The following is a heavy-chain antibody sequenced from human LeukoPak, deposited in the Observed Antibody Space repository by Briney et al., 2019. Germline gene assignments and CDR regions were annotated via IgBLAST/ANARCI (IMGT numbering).Heavy chain of an antibody. Sequence: GASVKVSCKASGYTFTGYYVHWVRQAPGQGLEWLGRMNPNSGDTHYAQKFQGRVTMTRDTSITTAYMDLSSLTPDDTAVYFCARDQGSLTRSWYTGYWGQGTQVTVSS. D-gene: IGHD6-13*01. V-gene: IGHV1-2*06. CDR2: MNPNSGDT. J-gene: IGHJ4*02. CDR1: GYTFTGYY. CDR3: ARDQGSLTRSWYTGY.